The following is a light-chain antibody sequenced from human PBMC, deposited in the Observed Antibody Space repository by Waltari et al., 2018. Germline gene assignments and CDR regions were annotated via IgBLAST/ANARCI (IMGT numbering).Light chain of an antibody. V-gene: IGLV1-51*01. CDR3: GTWDNSLSDWV. J-gene: IGLJ3*02. CDR1: ASNIGNNF. CDR2: ETN. Sequence: QSVLTQPPSESAAPGQKVTISCSGAASNIGNNFVSWYQQFPGASPKLLIFETNKQPSRDPDRFVGCKSGTSATLGSTGRQTGDEADYYCGTWDNSLSDWVVGTGTKLTVL.